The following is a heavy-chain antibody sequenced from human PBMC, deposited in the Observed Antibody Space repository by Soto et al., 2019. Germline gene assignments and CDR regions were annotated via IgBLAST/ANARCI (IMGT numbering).Heavy chain of an antibody. CDR2: MNPNSGNT. Sequence: ASVKVSCKASGYTFTSYDINWVRQATGQGLEWMGWMNPNSGNTGYAQKFQGRVTITRDTSTSTAYMELNSLRSEDTAVYYCARSEYYFDSSGYRAFDIWGQGTMVTVSS. V-gene: IGHV1-8*01. J-gene: IGHJ3*02. CDR3: ARSEYYFDSSGYRAFDI. D-gene: IGHD3-22*01. CDR1: GYTFTSYD.